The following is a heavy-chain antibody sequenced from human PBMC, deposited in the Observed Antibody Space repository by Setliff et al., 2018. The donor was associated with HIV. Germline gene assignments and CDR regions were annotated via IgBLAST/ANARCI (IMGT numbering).Heavy chain of an antibody. CDR1: GFTFTTYN. V-gene: IGHV3-30-3*01. Sequence: SLSLSCAASGFTFTTYNMHWVRQAPGKGLEWVAMISHDGSNQYYADSVKSRLTISRDNAKSSLDLQKNSMRAEDTAVYYCAREGVDCPGGTCYVLAFDIWGQGTKVTVSS. CDR3: AREGVDCPGGTCYVLAFDI. J-gene: IGHJ3*02. CDR2: ISHDGSNQ. D-gene: IGHD2-15*01.